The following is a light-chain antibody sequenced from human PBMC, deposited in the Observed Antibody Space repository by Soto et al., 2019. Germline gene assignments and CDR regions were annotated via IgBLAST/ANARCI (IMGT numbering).Light chain of an antibody. V-gene: IGKV1-39*01. J-gene: IGKJ3*01. CDR2: GAS. CDR1: QSINKN. Sequence: DMQMTQSPSSLSASVGDRVTITCRASQSINKNLNWFQQKPGKAPKLLIYGASNLHSGVPSRFSGSGSGTDFTLTISSLQPEDFATYYCQMSYSRSTSAFGPGTRWIS. CDR3: QMSYSRSTSA.